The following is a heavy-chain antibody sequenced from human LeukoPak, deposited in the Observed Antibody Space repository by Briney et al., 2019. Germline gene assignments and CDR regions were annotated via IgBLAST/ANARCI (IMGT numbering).Heavy chain of an antibody. CDR2: INQGGSEK. J-gene: IGHJ4*02. D-gene: IGHD1-1*01. Sequence: GGSLRLSCAASGFTFNKYWMSWVRQAPGKGLEWVANINQGGSEKYYVDSVKGRFTISRDNAKKSLYLQMNSLGAEDTAVYYCVGGGQPFDYWGQGTLITVSS. CDR3: VGGGQPFDY. CDR1: GFTFNKYW. V-gene: IGHV3-7*01.